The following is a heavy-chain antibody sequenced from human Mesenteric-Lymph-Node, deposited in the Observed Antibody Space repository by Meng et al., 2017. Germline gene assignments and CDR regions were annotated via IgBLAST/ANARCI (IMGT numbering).Heavy chain of an antibody. V-gene: IGHV3-15*01. CDR2: IKSKTDGGTT. CDR1: GFTFSNVW. J-gene: IGHJ4*02. CDR3: STDGHYSGSVCYVYYFDS. D-gene: IGHD3-10*01. Sequence: GGSLRLSCAASGFTFSNVWMSWVRQAPGKGLEWVGRIKSKTDGGTTDYAAPGKVRFTISRDESNNTLYLQMNSLKPEDAAVYYCSTDGHYSGSVCYVYYFDSWGQGTLVTVSS.